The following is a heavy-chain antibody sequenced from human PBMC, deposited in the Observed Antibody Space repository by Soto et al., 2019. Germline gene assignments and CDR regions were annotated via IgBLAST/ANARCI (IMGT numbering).Heavy chain of an antibody. D-gene: IGHD3-3*01. CDR3: ARGVDFWSGYYIY. CDR2: IYYSGST. V-gene: IGHV4-30-4*01. CDR1: GGSISSGAYY. Sequence: SETLSLTCTVSGGSISSGAYYWSWIRQPPGKGLEWIGYIYYSGSTYYNPSLKSRVTISVDTSKNQFSLKLSSVTAADTAVYYCARGVDFWSGYYIYWGQGTLVTVSS. J-gene: IGHJ4*02.